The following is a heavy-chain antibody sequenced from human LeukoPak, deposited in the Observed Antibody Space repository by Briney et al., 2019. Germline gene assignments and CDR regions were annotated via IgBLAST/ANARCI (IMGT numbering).Heavy chain of an antibody. CDR1: GGSISSSSYY. V-gene: IGHV4-39*07. CDR3: ARDGVLWFGEPYYFDY. D-gene: IGHD3-10*01. J-gene: IGHJ4*02. Sequence: PSETLSLTCTVSGGSISSSSYYWGWIRQPPGKGLEWIGSIYYSGSTYYNPSLKSRVTISVDTSKNQFSLKLSSVTAADTAVYYCARDGVLWFGEPYYFDYWGQGTLVTVSS. CDR2: IYYSGST.